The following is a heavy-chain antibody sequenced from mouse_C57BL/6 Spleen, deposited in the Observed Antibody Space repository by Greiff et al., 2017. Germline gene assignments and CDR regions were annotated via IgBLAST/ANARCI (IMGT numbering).Heavy chain of an antibody. Sequence: VQLQQPGAELVMPGASVKLSCKASGYTFTSYWMHWVKQRPGQGLEWIGEIDPSDSYTNYNQKFKGKSTLTVDKSSSTAYMQLSSLTSEDSAVYYCARSTITTSRYFDVWGTGTTVTVSS. J-gene: IGHJ1*03. CDR1: GYTFTSYW. CDR2: IDPSDSYT. CDR3: ARSTITTSRYFDV. V-gene: IGHV1-69*01. D-gene: IGHD1-1*01.